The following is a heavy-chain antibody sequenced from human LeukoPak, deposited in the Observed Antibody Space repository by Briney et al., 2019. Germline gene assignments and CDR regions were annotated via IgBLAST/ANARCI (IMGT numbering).Heavy chain of an antibody. CDR1: GFTFSSFA. CDR2: ISYDGSNK. CDR3: ARDPLTAFYYGSVSLAPYFDY. V-gene: IGHV3-30-3*01. D-gene: IGHD3-10*01. Sequence: GKSLRLSCAASGFTFSSFAMHWVRQAPGKGLDWVALISYDGSNKHYADSMKGRFTISRDNSKNTLYLRMNSLRAEDTAVYYCARDPLTAFYYGSVSLAPYFDYWGQGTLVTVSS. J-gene: IGHJ4*02.